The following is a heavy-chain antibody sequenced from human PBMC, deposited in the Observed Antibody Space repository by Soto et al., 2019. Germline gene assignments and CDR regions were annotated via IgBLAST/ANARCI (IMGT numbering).Heavy chain of an antibody. CDR2: ISGSGGST. Sequence: GGSLRLSCAASGFTFSSYAMSWVRQAPGKGLEWVSAISGSGGSTYYADSVKGRFTISRDNSKNTLYLQMNSLRAEDTAVYYCAKREAYVPERWLPLEDYWGQGTLVTVSS. CDR3: AKREAYVPERWLPLEDY. V-gene: IGHV3-23*01. D-gene: IGHD5-12*01. J-gene: IGHJ4*02. CDR1: GFTFSSYA.